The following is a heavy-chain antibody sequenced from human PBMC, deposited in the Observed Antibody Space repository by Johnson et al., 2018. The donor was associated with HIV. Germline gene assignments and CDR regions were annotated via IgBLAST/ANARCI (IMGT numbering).Heavy chain of an antibody. CDR2: IIWNSGSI. V-gene: IGHV3-9*01. J-gene: IGHJ3*02. Sequence: VQLVESGGGLVQPGRSLRLSCAASGFTFDHYAMHWVRQAPGRGLDWVSGIIWNSGSIGYAYSVKGRFTISRDNAKNALYLQLNRLRVEDTALYYCAKGLVRGVDAFDIWGQGTMVTVSS. CDR1: GFTFDHYA. CDR3: AKGLVRGVDAFDI. D-gene: IGHD1-26*01.